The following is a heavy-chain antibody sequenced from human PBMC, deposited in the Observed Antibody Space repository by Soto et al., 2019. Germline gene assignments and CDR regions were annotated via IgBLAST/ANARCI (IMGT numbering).Heavy chain of an antibody. V-gene: IGHV1-69*01. CDR3: AGGRLVVVGSRAYYGMDV. D-gene: IGHD3-22*01. J-gene: IGHJ6*02. CDR2: IIPVFGLV. Sequence: QVHLLLQSGAEVKKPVSSVKVSCKASGGTPSNSAISWVRQAPGQGLEWMGGIIPVFGLVKYAQNFQGRVTITADESTKTAYMELSSLRPEDTAVYYCAGGRLVVVGSRAYYGMDVWGQGTTVTVSS. CDR1: GGTPSNSA.